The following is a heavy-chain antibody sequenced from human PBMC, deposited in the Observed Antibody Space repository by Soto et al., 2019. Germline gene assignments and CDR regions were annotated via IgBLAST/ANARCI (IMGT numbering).Heavy chain of an antibody. CDR3: ASGGFGRSSDDFDY. J-gene: IGHJ4*02. V-gene: IGHV1-69*02. CDR1: GGTFSSYT. Sequence: SVKVSCKASGGTFSSYTISWVRQAPGQGLEWMGRIIPILGIANYAQKFQGRVTITADKSTSTAYMELSSLRSEDTAVYYWASGGFGRSSDDFDYWGQGTLVTVSS. D-gene: IGHD2-2*01. CDR2: IIPILGIA.